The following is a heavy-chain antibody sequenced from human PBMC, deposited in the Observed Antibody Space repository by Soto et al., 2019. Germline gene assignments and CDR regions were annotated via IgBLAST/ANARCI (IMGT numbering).Heavy chain of an antibody. V-gene: IGHV4-34*01. D-gene: IGHD3-22*01. CDR3: ARQESYYYDSSGYAFDI. CDR2: INHSGST. CDR1: GGSFSGYY. J-gene: IGHJ3*02. Sequence: TLSLTCAVYGGSFSGYYWSWIRQPPGKGLEWIGEINHSGSTNYNPSLKSRVTISVDTSKNQFSLKLSSVTAADTAVYYCARQESYYYDSSGYAFDIWGQGTMGT.